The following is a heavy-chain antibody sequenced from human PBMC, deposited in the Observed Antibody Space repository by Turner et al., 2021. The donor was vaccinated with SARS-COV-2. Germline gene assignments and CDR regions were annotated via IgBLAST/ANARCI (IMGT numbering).Heavy chain of an antibody. CDR1: GFTFSSYW. V-gene: IGHV3-7*01. D-gene: IGHD7-27*01. CDR2: IDQDRSEK. J-gene: IGHJ4*02. Sequence: VQPVESGGGLVQPGGSLRLSCAASGFTFSSYWMSWVRQAPGKGLEWVANIDQDRSEKYYVGSVKGRFTISRDNAKNSLYLQVNSLRAEDTAVYYCARSELGLFFDYWGQGTLVTVSS. CDR3: ARSELGLFFDY.